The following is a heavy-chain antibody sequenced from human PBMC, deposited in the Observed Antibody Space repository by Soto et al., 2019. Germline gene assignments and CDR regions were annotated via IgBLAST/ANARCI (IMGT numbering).Heavy chain of an antibody. J-gene: IGHJ4*02. D-gene: IGHD4-17*01. CDR2: IYYSGST. Sequence: SETLSLTCTVSGGSVSSGSYYWSWIRQPPGKGLEWIGYIYYSGSTNYNPSLKSRVTISVDTSKNQFSLKLSSVTAADTAVYYCASSRVDYGGNSFFDYWGQGTLVTVSS. CDR3: ASSRVDYGGNSFFDY. CDR1: GGSVSSGSYY. V-gene: IGHV4-61*01.